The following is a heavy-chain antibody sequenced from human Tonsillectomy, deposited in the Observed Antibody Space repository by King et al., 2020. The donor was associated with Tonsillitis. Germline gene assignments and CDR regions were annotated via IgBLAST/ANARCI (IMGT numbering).Heavy chain of an antibody. V-gene: IGHV3-23*04. CDR1: GFTFSNFD. CDR3: ANRLEDRGSYVFDY. D-gene: IGHD1-26*01. Sequence: VQLVESGGGLVQPGGSLILSCAASGFTFSNFDMSWVRQAPGKGLEWVSGISGSGGSTLYADAVKGRFHISRANSWKTLYLQMNSLRAEDTAVYYCANRLEDRGSYVFDYWGQGTLVTVSS. J-gene: IGHJ4*02. CDR2: ISGSGGST.